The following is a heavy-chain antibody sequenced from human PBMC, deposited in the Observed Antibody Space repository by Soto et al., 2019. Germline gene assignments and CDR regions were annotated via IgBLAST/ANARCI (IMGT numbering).Heavy chain of an antibody. V-gene: IGHV3-7*01. D-gene: IGHD3-3*01. CDR2: IKQDGSEK. CDR3: ARCYDFWSGYWPYYFDY. J-gene: IGHJ4*02. Sequence: GGSLRLSCAASGFTFSSYWMSWVRQAPGKGLEWVANIKQDGSEKYYVDSVKGRFTISRDNAKNSLYLQMNSLRAEYTAVYYCARCYDFWSGYWPYYFDYWGQRTLGTVSS. CDR1: GFTFSSYW.